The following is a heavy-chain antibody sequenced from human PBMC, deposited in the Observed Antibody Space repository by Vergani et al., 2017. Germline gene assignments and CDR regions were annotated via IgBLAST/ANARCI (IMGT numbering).Heavy chain of an antibody. D-gene: IGHD3-3*01. V-gene: IGHV3-7*01. CDR2: IKQDGSEK. Sequence: EVQLVESGGGLVKPGGSLRLSCAASGFTFSSYSMNWVRQAPGKGLEWVANIKQDGSEKYYVDSVKGRFTISRDNAKNSLYLQMNSLRAEDTAVYYCARAQTRITIFGVVIREYYYYGMDVWGQGTTVTVSS. J-gene: IGHJ6*02. CDR3: ARAQTRITIFGVVIREYYYYGMDV. CDR1: GFTFSSYS.